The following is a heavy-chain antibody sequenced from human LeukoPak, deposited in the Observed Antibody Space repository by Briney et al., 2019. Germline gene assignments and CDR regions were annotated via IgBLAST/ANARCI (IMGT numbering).Heavy chain of an antibody. D-gene: IGHD3-22*01. Sequence: ASVKVSCKASGGTFSSYAISWVRQAPGQGLEWMGGIIPIFGTANYAQKFQGRVTITADESTSTAYMELSSLRSEDTAVYYCAKGFRGFSNHYYDSSGYYLLGAFDIWGQGTMVTVSS. J-gene: IGHJ3*02. CDR3: AKGFRGFSNHYYDSSGYYLLGAFDI. CDR1: GGTFSSYA. CDR2: IIPIFGTA. V-gene: IGHV1-69*13.